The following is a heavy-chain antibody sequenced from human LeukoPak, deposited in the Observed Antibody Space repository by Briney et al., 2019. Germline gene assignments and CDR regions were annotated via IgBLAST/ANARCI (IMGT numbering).Heavy chain of an antibody. Sequence: GGSLRLSCAASGFTVSSNYMSWLRQAQGKGLEWVSVSYSGGSTYYADSVKGRFTISRDNSKNTLYLQMNSLRAEDTAVYYCARSGYAELDYWGQGTLVTVSS. CDR1: GFTVSSNY. CDR3: ARSGYAELDY. D-gene: IGHD5-12*01. J-gene: IGHJ4*02. CDR2: SYSGGST. V-gene: IGHV3-53*01.